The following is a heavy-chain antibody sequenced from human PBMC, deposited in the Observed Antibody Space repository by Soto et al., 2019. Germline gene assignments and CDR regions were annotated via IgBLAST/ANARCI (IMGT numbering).Heavy chain of an antibody. CDR3: TTGLFHSGWYEDY. V-gene: IGHV3-15*07. J-gene: IGHJ4*02. CDR1: GFTFSNAY. Sequence: EVQLVESGGGLVKPGGSLRVSCAASGFTFSNAYMNWVRQAPGKGLEWVGRIKSKTDGGTPDYAAPVKGRFSIARDDSKNTMYVQMNSLKIEDTAVYYCTTGLFHSGWYEDYWGQGTLVTVSS. D-gene: IGHD6-19*01. CDR2: IKSKTDGGTP.